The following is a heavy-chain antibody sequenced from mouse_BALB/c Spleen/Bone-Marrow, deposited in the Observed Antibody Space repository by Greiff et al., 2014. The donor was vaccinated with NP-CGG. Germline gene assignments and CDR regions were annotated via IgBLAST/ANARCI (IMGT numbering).Heavy chain of an antibody. Sequence: QVQLQQSGPELVKPGALVKISCKASGYTFTSYDINWVKQRPGQGLEWIGWIYPGDGSTKYNEKFKGKATLTADRSSSTAYMQRSILSAENSVVYCCARSDDGVPYSFDSWGQGTTLTVSS. V-gene: IGHV1S56*01. J-gene: IGHJ2*01. CDR3: ARSDDGVPYSFDS. CDR2: IYPGDGST. CDR1: GYTFTSYD. D-gene: IGHD2-3*01.